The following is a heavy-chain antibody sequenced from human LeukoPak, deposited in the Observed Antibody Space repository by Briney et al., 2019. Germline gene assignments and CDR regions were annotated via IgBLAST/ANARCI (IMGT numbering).Heavy chain of an antibody. Sequence: SETLSLTCTLSGGSISSYYWSWLRHPPEKGLEWIGYIYTSGSTNYNPSLKSRVTIPVDTSKNQFSLKLSSVTAADTAVYYCARQAHVWGPYYWGQGTLVTVSS. D-gene: IGHD3-16*01. CDR3: ARQAHVWGPYY. CDR1: GGSISSYY. CDR2: IYTSGST. J-gene: IGHJ4*02. V-gene: IGHV4-4*09.